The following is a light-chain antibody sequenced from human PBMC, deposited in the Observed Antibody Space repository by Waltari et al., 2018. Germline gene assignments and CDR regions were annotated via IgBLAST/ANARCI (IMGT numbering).Light chain of an antibody. J-gene: IGLJ1*01. CDR3: CSYAGRYTNYV. V-gene: IGLV2-11*01. Sequence: QSALTQPRSVSGAPGQSVTISCTGTRSDVGAYDYVSWYHQRPCKAPQLIIYDVTARPAGVPDRFSGYKSDNKASLNISGIQADDEADYYCCSYAGRYTNYVFGSGTKVTVL. CDR2: DVT. CDR1: RSDVGAYDY.